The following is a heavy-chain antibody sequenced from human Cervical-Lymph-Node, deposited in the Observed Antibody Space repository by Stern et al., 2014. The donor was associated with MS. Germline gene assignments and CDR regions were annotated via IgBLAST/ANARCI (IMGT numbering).Heavy chain of an antibody. CDR2: IIPMVGTP. CDR3: ANRDMGYTYGRHDY. Sequence: QVQLVQSRAEVKKPWSSVKVSCKASGGTFHNHVISWVRQAHRQGLEWLGGIIPMVGTPNYAQKFQGRVTIIADKSTSTVHMVLRNLSDEDTAMYYCANRDMGYTYGRHDYWGQGTLVTVS. J-gene: IGHJ4*02. D-gene: IGHD5-12*01. CDR1: GGTFHNHV. V-gene: IGHV1-69*14.